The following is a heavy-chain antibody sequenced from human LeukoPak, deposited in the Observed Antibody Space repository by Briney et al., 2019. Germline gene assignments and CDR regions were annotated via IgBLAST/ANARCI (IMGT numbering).Heavy chain of an antibody. CDR1: GGTFSSYA. Sequence: SVKVSCKASGGTFSSYAISWVRQAPGQGLEWMGRIIPIFGTANYAQKFQGRVTITTDESTSTAYMELGSLRSEDTAVYCCARATHGDSHLYYWGQGTLVTVSS. D-gene: IGHD4-17*01. J-gene: IGHJ4*02. CDR2: IIPIFGTA. V-gene: IGHV1-69*05. CDR3: ARATHGDSHLYY.